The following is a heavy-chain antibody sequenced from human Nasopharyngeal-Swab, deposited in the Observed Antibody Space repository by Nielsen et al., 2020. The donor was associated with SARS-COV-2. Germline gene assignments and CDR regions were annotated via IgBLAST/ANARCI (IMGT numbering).Heavy chain of an antibody. CDR3: ARGSSPTYYYDSSGYYMGY. V-gene: IGHV1-3*01. J-gene: IGHJ4*02. CDR1: GYTFTSYA. CDR2: INAGNGNT. D-gene: IGHD3-22*01. Sequence: ASVKVSCKASGYTFTSYAMHWVRQAPGQGLEWMGWINAGNGNTKYSQKFQGRVTITRDTSASTAYMELSSLRSEDTAVYYCARGSSPTYYYDSSGYYMGYWGQGTLVTVSS.